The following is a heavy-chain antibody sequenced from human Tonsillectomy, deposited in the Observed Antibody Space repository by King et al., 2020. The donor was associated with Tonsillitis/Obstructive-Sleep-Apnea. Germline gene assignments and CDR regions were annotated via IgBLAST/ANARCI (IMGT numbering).Heavy chain of an antibody. V-gene: IGHV4-31*01. CDR3: ARMDGRSRYFDL. D-gene: IGHD3/OR15-3a*01. J-gene: IGHJ2*01. CDR1: GGSISSGDHY. Sequence: PLQESGPGLVKPSQTLSLTCTVSGGSISSGDHYWPWIRQHPGKGLEWIGYIYYSGSTYYNPSLKSLLTISLDMSKNQFSLKLKSVTAADTAVYYCARMDGRSRYFDLWGRGTLVAVSS. CDR2: IYYSGST.